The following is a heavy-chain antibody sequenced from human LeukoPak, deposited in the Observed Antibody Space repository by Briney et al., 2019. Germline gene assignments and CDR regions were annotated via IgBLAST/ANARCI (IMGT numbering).Heavy chain of an antibody. Sequence: GGSLRLSCAASGFTFDIYAMTWVRQAPGKGPDWVSGISASANSTYYADSVKGRFTISRDNSKNTLYLQMNSLRAEDTAVYYCARDLVRYSSSSPPVKAFDYWGQGTLVTVSS. D-gene: IGHD6-6*01. CDR2: ISASANST. CDR1: GFTFDIYA. CDR3: ARDLVRYSSSSPPVKAFDY. J-gene: IGHJ4*02. V-gene: IGHV3-23*01.